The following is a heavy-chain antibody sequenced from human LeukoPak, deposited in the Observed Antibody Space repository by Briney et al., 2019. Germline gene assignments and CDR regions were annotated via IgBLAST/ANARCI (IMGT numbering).Heavy chain of an antibody. D-gene: IGHD6-19*01. V-gene: IGHV3-30*03. Sequence: GGSLRLSCAASGFTFSSYGMHWVRQAPGKGLEWVAIISYDGNNYYYADSVRGRFTISRDNSKNTLYLQMNSLRAEDTAVYYCARFRGSGWYSFDLWGQRTLVTVSS. CDR2: ISYDGNNY. CDR1: GFTFSSYG. CDR3: ARFRGSGWYSFDL. J-gene: IGHJ5*02.